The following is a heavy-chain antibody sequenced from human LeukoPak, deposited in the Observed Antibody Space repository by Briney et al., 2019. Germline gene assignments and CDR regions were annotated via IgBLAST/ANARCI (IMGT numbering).Heavy chain of an antibody. CDR2: INHIGST. CDR3: ARLHYGGNYGYYYYMDV. J-gene: IGHJ6*03. CDR1: GESLSGYY. D-gene: IGHD4-23*01. Sequence: SETLSLTCAVYGESLSGYYWSWIRQSPGKGLEWIGEINHIGSTNYNPSLKSRVTISVDTSKNQFSLKLSSVTAADTAVYYCARLHYGGNYGYYYYMDVWGKGTTVTISS. V-gene: IGHV4-34*01.